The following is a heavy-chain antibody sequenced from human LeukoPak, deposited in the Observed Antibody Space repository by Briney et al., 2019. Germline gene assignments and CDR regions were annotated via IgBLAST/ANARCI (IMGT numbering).Heavy chain of an antibody. CDR1: GGSVSSGSYY. V-gene: IGHV4-61*01. J-gene: IGHJ3*01. D-gene: IGHD6-19*01. Sequence: SETLSLTCTVSGGSVSSGSYYWSWIRQPPGKGLEWIGYIYYSGSTNHTPSLKSRVTISEDTSKNQFSLKLSSVTAADTAVYYCARVGAVAGPRDAFDVWGQGTRVTVSS. CDR2: IYYSGST. CDR3: ARVGAVAGPRDAFDV.